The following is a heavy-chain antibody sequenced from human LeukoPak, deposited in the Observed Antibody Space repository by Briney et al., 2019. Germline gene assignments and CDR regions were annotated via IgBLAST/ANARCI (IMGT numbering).Heavy chain of an antibody. CDR1: GFTVSSNY. CDR2: IYSGGST. Sequence: GGSLRLPCAASGFTVSSNYMSWVRQAPGKGLEWGAVIYSGGSTYYADSVKGRFTISRDNSKNTLYLQMNSLRAEDTAVYYCATAVTSGIAVAVYYYYMDVWGKGATVTVSS. D-gene: IGHD6-19*01. V-gene: IGHV3-66*02. J-gene: IGHJ6*03. CDR3: ATAVTSGIAVAVYYYYMDV.